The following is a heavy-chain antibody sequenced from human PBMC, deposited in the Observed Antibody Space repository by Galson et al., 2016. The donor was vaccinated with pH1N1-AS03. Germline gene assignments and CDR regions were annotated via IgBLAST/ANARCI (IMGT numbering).Heavy chain of an antibody. CDR3: ARRVYGDYVNGSDP. Sequence: ATLSLTCTISGGSITTNYWIWIRLPPGKGLEWIGYISYSGFTYYNPSLKSRVTISVDTSKNQFTLKLSSVTAADTAVYYCARRVYGDYVNGSDPWGQGTLVTVSS. J-gene: IGHJ5*02. V-gene: IGHV4-59*08. CDR1: GGSITTNY. D-gene: IGHD4-17*01. CDR2: ISYSGFT.